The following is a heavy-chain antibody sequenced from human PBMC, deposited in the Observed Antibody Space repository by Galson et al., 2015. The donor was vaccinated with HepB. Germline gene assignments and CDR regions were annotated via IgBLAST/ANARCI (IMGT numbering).Heavy chain of an antibody. CDR2: INHSGST. D-gene: IGHD3-3*01. CDR1: GGSFSGYY. CDR3: ARVTPRPVFGVVISPRFDP. J-gene: IGHJ5*02. V-gene: IGHV4-34*01. Sequence: ETLSLTCAVYGGSFSGYYWSWIRQPPGKGLEWIGEINHSGSTNYNPSLKSRVTISVDTSKNQFSLKLSSVTAADTAVYYCARVTPRPVFGVVISPRFDPWGQGTLVTVSS.